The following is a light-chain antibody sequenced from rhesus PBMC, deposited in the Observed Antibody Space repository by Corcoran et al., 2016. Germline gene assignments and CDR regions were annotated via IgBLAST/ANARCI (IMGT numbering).Light chain of an antibody. CDR1: QGISSY. CDR2: GAS. J-gene: IGKJ4*01. V-gene: IGKV1-28*02. Sequence: DSQMTQSPSSLSASVGDKVTITCRASQGISSYLIWFQQKPGKDPKPLFYGASSLESGVPSRFSGRGSVTEFTPAISSLQPEAFATYYCLQPNSYPLTFGVGTKVDLK. CDR3: LQPNSYPLT.